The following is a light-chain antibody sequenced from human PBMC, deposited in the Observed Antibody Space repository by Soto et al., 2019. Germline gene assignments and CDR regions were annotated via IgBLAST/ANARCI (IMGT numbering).Light chain of an antibody. CDR1: SSNIGAGYD. CDR2: GNN. CDR3: QSYDSSLSAVV. Sequence: QSVLTQPPSVSGVPGQRVTISCTGRSSNIGAGYDVHWYQQLPGAAPKLLIYGNNNWPSGVPDRFSGSKSGTSASLAITGLQAEYEADYYCQSYDSSLSAVVFGGGTKLTVL. V-gene: IGLV1-40*01. J-gene: IGLJ2*01.